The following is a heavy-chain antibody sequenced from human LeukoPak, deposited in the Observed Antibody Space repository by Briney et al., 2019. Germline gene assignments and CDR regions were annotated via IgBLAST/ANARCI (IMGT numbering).Heavy chain of an antibody. CDR3: AREQYYYDSSGYEGPPYYYYYMDV. CDR1: GYTFTGYY. CDR2: INPNSGGT. J-gene: IGHJ6*03. D-gene: IGHD3-22*01. Sequence: GASVKVSCKASGYTFTGYYMHWVRQAPGQGLEWMGWINPNSGGTNYSQKVQGRVTMTRDTSISTAYMELSRLRSDDTAVYYCAREQYYYDSSGYEGPPYYYYYMDVWGKGTTVTISS. V-gene: IGHV1-2*02.